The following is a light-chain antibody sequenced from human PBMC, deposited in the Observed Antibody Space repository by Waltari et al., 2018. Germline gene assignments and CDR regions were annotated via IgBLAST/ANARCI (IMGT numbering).Light chain of an antibody. J-gene: IGLJ2*01. CDR2: DVS. CDR3: SSYISSDTLEL. CDR1: SSDVGGYNY. V-gene: IGLV2-14*03. Sequence: QSALTQPASVSGSPGQSLTISCTGTSSDVGGYNYVAWYQHHPGKAPKLIMFDVSNRPAGVSSRFSGSKSGNTAYLTISGLQAQDEADYYCSSYISSDTLELFGGGTSLTVL.